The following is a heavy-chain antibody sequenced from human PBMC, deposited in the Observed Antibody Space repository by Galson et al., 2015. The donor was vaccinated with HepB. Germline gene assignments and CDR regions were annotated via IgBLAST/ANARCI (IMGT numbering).Heavy chain of an antibody. V-gene: IGHV1-8*01. Sequence: SVKVSCKASGYTFTSYDINWVRQATGQGLEWMGWMNPNSGNAGYAQKFQGRVTMTRNTSISTAYMELSSLRSEDTAVYYCARMRKSIQLWLRGEGYYFDYWGQGTLVTVSS. CDR2: MNPNSGNA. CDR3: ARMRKSIQLWLRGEGYYFDY. CDR1: GYTFTSYD. J-gene: IGHJ4*02. D-gene: IGHD5-18*01.